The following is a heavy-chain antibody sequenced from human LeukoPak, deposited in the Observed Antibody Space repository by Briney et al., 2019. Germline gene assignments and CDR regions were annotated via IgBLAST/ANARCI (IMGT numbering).Heavy chain of an antibody. CDR3: VREARGYHYTYFDY. V-gene: IGHV3-13*01. D-gene: IGHD5-18*01. CDR2: LASGSQT. Sequence: GGSLRLSCAASGFTLGRHDMHWVRQTTGEGLEWVAALASGSQTFYAGSVKGRFTVSREDAKNSLYLQMNSLRAGDTAVYYCVREARGYHYTYFDYWGQGTLVTVSS. J-gene: IGHJ4*02. CDR1: GFTLGRHD.